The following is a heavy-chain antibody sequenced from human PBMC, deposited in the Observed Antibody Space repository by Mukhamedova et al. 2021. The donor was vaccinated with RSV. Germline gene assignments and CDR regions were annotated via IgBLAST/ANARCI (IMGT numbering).Heavy chain of an antibody. J-gene: IGHJ6*02. D-gene: IGHD2-15*01. CDR3: ARGIVVFSGSLYYYGMDV. CDR2: VYNSGST. Sequence: GLEWIGYVYNSGSTKYNPSLKSRVAISKDTSKNQFSLKVSSVTAADAAVYYCARGIVVFSGSLYYYGMDVWGQGTTVTVSS. V-gene: IGHV4-59*01.